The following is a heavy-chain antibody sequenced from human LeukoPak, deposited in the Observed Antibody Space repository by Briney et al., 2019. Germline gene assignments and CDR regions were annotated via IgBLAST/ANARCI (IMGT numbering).Heavy chain of an antibody. CDR2: IYTSGST. D-gene: IGHD3-22*01. Sequence: SETLSLTCTVSGGSISSYYCSWIRQPAGKGLEWIGRIYTSGSTNYNPSLKSRVTMSVDTSKNQFSLKLSSVTAADTAVYYCARDHGYDSSGYYFNWFDPWGQGTLVTVSS. J-gene: IGHJ5*02. V-gene: IGHV4-4*07. CDR3: ARDHGYDSSGYYFNWFDP. CDR1: GGSISSYY.